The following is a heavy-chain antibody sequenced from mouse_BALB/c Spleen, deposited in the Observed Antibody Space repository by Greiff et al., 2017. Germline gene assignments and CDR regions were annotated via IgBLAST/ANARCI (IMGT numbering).Heavy chain of an antibody. D-gene: IGHD1-1*01. J-gene: IGHJ3*01. CDR3: AREGFTTGAWFAY. Sequence: EVQLQQSGPELVKPGASVKISCKASGYTFTDYNMHWVKQSHGKSLEWIGYIYPYNGGTGYNQKFKSKATLTVDNSSSTAYMELRSLTSEDSAVYYGAREGFTTGAWFAYWGQGTLVTVSA. V-gene: IGHV1S29*02. CDR1: GYTFTDYN. CDR2: IYPYNGGT.